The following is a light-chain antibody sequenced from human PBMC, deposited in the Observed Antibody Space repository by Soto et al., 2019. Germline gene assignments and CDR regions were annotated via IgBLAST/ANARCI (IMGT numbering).Light chain of an antibody. J-gene: IGKJ1*01. V-gene: IGKV3-20*01. Sequence: ETVLTQSPATLSLSPGERATLSCRASQTVSSNNLAWYQQRPGQAPRLLIYGASTRATGIPDRFSGSGSGTDFTLTVSRLEPDDFAVYYCQQYGSSYSWTFGQETKVDIK. CDR1: QTVSSNN. CDR3: QQYGSSYSWT. CDR2: GAS.